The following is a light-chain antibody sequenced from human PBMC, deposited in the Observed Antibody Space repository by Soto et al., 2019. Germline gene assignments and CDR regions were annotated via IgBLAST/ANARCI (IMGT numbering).Light chain of an antibody. J-gene: IGKJ2*01. CDR3: QQLNSYPFMYT. CDR2: AAS. CDR1: QGISSY. Sequence: DIQLTQSPSFLSASVGDRVTITCRAGQGISSYLAWYQQKPGKAPKLLIYAASTLQSGVPSRFSGSGSGTEFTLTISSLQPEDFATYYCQQLNSYPFMYTFGQGTKLEIK. V-gene: IGKV1-9*01.